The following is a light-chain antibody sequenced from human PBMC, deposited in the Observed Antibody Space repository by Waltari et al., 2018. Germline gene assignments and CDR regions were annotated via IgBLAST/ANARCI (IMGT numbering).Light chain of an antibody. Sequence: ELVLTQSPGTLSLSPGERATLSCRARQGVSSRYLAWYQKEPGQGPRLLIYGATSRATGIPDRFSGSGSGTDFSLTISRLDPEDFAVYYCQQYGSSPVTFGQGTKVEIK. CDR2: GAT. V-gene: IGKV3-20*01. CDR1: QGVSSRY. CDR3: QQYGSSPVT. J-gene: IGKJ1*01.